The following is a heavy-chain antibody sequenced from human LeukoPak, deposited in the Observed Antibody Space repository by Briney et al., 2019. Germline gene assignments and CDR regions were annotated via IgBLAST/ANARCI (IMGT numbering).Heavy chain of an antibody. J-gene: IGHJ2*01. CDR2: ISGSGGST. D-gene: IGHD2-15*01. CDR3: ASGYCSGGSCSYWYFDL. CDR1: GFTFSSYA. V-gene: IGHV3-23*01. Sequence: PGRSLRLSCAASGFTFSSYAMSWVRQAPGKGLEWVSAISGSGGSTYYADSVKGRFTITRDNSKNTLYLQMNSLRAEDTAVYYCASGYCSGGSCSYWYFDLWGRGTLVTVSS.